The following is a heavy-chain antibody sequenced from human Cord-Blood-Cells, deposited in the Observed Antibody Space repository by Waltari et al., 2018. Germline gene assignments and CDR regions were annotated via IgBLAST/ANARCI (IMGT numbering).Heavy chain of an antibody. J-gene: IGHJ3*02. CDR2: IYYSGCT. Sequence: QLQLQASGPGLVKPSETLSLTCTVSGGSISSSSYYWGWIRQPPGKGLEWIGSIYYSGCTYDNPSPKSRVTITVDTSKNQVSLKLGSVTAADTAVDYCARSPYYYDSGGYPRNDAFDIWGQGTMVTVSS. V-gene: IGHV4-39*01. CDR3: ARSPYYYDSGGYPRNDAFDI. D-gene: IGHD3-22*01. CDR1: GGSISSSSYY.